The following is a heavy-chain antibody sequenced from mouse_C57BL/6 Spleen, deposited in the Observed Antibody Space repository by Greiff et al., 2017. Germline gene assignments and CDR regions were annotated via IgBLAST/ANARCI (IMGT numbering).Heavy chain of an antibody. D-gene: IGHD2-3*01. CDR3: ARDDGYQDWYFDV. Sequence: ESGAELARPGASVKLSCKASGYTFTSYGISWVKQRTGQGLEWIGEIYPRSGNTYYNEKFKGKATLTADKSSSTAYMELRSLTSEDSAVYFCARDDGYQDWYFDVWGTGTTVTVSS. V-gene: IGHV1-81*01. CDR1: GYTFTSYG. CDR2: IYPRSGNT. J-gene: IGHJ1*03.